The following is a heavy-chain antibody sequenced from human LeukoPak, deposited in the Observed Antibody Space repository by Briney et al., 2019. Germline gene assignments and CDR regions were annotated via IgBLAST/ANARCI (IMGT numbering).Heavy chain of an antibody. V-gene: IGHV3-21*05. J-gene: IGHJ3*02. D-gene: IGHD5-18*01. Sequence: GGSLRLSCEAPGFTFSSYTMNWIRQAPGKGLEWVSYISSSTIYYADSVKGRFTISRDNAKNSLYLQMNSLRAEDTAVYYCARGFKVDTAMVGDDAFDIWGQGTMVTVSS. CDR3: ARGFKVDTAMVGDDAFDI. CDR2: ISSSTI. CDR1: GFTFSSYT.